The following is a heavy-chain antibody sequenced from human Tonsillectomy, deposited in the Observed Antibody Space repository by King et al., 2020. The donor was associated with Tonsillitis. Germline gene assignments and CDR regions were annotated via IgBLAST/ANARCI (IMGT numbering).Heavy chain of an antibody. CDR3: ARDCGGGSCYRDV. V-gene: IGHV3-30*04. CDR1: GFTFSSYA. D-gene: IGHD2-15*01. J-gene: IGHJ6*02. Sequence: VQLVESGGGVVQPGRSLRLSCAASGFTFSSYAMHWVRQAPGKGVEWVAVISYDGSNKYYADSVKGRFTISRDNSKNTLYLQMNSLRAEDTAVYYCARDCGGGSCYRDVWGQGTTVTVSS. CDR2: ISYDGSNK.